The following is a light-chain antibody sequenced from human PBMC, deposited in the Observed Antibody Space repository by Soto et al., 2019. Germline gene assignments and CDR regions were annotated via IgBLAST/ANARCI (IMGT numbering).Light chain of an antibody. CDR3: QQANSFPIT. CDR2: ATS. CDR1: QDIKNY. J-gene: IGKJ5*01. V-gene: IGKV1-27*01. Sequence: DIQMTQSPSSLSASVGDRVTITCRASQDIKNYLAWYQQGAGKVPKLLIYATSTLQSGVPSTFSGSGSGTDFTLTISSLQPEDSATYYCQQANSFPITFGQGTRLEIK.